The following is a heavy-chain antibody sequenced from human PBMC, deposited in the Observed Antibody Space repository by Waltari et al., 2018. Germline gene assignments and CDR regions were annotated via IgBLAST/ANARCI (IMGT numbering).Heavy chain of an antibody. CDR3: ARTYYDSSGYYYRSDAFDI. CDR1: GGTFSSYA. CDR2: IIPILGTA. Sequence: QVQLVQSGAEVKKPGSSVKVSCKASGGTFSSYAISWVRQAPGQGLEWMGGIIPILGTANDAQKFQGRVTITADESTSTAYMELSSLRSEDTAVYYCARTYYDSSGYYYRSDAFDIWGQGTMVTVSS. D-gene: IGHD3-22*01. J-gene: IGHJ3*02. V-gene: IGHV1-69*01.